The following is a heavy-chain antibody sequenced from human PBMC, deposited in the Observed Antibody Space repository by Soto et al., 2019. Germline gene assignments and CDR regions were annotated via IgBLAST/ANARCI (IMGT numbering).Heavy chain of an antibody. CDR2: IYYSGST. J-gene: IGHJ4*02. CDR3: ARQSRTTVTYWLY. CDR1: GDSISSSSYY. V-gene: IGHV4-39*01. Sequence: QLQLQEWGPGLVKPSETLSLTCTVSGDSISSSSYYWGWIRQPPGKGLEWIGSIYYSGSTYYNPSLKSRVTISVDTSKNQFSLKLSSVTAADTAVYYCARQSRTTVTYWLYWGQGTLVTVSS. D-gene: IGHD4-17*01.